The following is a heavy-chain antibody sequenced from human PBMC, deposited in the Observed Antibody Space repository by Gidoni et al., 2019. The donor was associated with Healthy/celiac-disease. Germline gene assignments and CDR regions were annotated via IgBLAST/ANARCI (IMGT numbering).Heavy chain of an antibody. J-gene: IGHJ4*02. CDR2: ISSSSSYI. CDR3: ARDRADYFDY. Sequence: EVQLVESGGGLVKPGGSLRLSCAASGFTFSSYSMNWVRQAQGKGLEWVSSISSSSSYIYDADSVKGRFTISRDNAKNSLYLQMNSLRAEDTAVYYCARDRADYFDYWGQGTLVTVSS. CDR1: GFTFSSYS. V-gene: IGHV3-21*01.